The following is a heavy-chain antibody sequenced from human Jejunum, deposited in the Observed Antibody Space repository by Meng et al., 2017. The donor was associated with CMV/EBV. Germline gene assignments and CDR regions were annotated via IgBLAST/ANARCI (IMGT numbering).Heavy chain of an antibody. CDR2: ISGSGDST. J-gene: IGHJ4*02. V-gene: IGHV3-23*01. D-gene: IGHD3-3*01. Sequence: EVQLLESGGGLVQPGGSLRLSCAASGFTFRNYGMSWVRQAPGKGLEWVSSISGSGDSTNYADSVKGRFTISRDNSKNTLDLQMNSLRADDTAVYYCAKSYDFPDWGQGTLVTVSS. CDR1: GFTFRNYG. CDR3: AKSYDFPD.